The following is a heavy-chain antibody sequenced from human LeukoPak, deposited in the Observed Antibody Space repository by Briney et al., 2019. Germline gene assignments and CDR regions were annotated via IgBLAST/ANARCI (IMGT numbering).Heavy chain of an antibody. D-gene: IGHD2-2*01. CDR3: AKDGGDIVVVPAAPDY. Sequence: GGSLRLACAPASFTVTSYWMSWVRQAAGSGLGWVAFIRYDGSNKNYADSVKGRFNISRDNSNNTLYLQMNSLRAEDTAVYYCAKDGGDIVVVPAAPDYWGQGTLVTVSS. CDR2: IRYDGSNK. J-gene: IGHJ4*02. CDR1: SFTVTSYW. V-gene: IGHV3-30*02.